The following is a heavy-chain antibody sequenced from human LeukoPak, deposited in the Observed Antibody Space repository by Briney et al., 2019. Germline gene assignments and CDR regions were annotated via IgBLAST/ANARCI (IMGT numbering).Heavy chain of an antibody. CDR1: GGSISSSSYY. CDR3: ARGVSPGTLLNNWFDP. Sequence: SETLSLTCTVSGGSISSSSYYWGWIRQPPGKGLEWIGSLYYTGSTYYNPSLKSRVTISVDTSKNQFSLKLSSVTAADTAVYYCARGVSPGTLLNNWFDPWGQGTLVTVSS. D-gene: IGHD3-10*01. V-gene: IGHV4-39*01. CDR2: LYYTGST. J-gene: IGHJ5*02.